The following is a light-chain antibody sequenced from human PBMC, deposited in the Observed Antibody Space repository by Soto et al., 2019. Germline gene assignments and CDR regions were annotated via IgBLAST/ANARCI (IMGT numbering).Light chain of an antibody. J-gene: IGKJ4*01. V-gene: IGKV3-20*01. CDR3: QQYRSSPLT. CDR2: GAS. Sequence: EIVLTQSPGTLSLSAGERATLSCRASQSVSSSYLAWYQQKPGQAPSLLIYGASSRATGIPDRFSGSGSGTDFTLTISRLEPEDVAVHYCQQYRSSPLTFGGGTKVEIK. CDR1: QSVSSSY.